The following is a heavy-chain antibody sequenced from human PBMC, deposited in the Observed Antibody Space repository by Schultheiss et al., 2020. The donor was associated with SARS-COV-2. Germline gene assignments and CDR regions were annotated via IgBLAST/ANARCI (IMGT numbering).Heavy chain of an antibody. CDR2: IYYSGST. V-gene: IGHV4-59*12. CDR3: ARTGGYSYGSGY. J-gene: IGHJ4*02. Sequence: SQTLSLTCTVSGGSISSYYWSWIRQPPGKGLEWIGSIYYSGSTYYNPSLKSRVTISVDTSKNQFSLKLSSVTAADTAVYYCARTGGYSYGSGYWGQGTLVTVSS. D-gene: IGHD5-18*01. CDR1: GGSISSYY.